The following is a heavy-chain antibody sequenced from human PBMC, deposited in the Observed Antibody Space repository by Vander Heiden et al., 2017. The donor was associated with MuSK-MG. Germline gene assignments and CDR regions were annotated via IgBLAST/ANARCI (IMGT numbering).Heavy chain of an antibody. D-gene: IGHD6-6*01. V-gene: IGHV4-34*01. Sequence: QVQLQQWRAGLLKPSETLSLTCAVYGGSFSGYYWSWIRQPPGKGLEWIGEINHSGSINYNPSLKSRVTISVDTSKNQFSLKMSSVTAADTAVYYCARGSSSSDYWGQGTLVTVSS. CDR2: INHSGSI. CDR1: GGSFSGYY. CDR3: ARGSSSSDY. J-gene: IGHJ4*02.